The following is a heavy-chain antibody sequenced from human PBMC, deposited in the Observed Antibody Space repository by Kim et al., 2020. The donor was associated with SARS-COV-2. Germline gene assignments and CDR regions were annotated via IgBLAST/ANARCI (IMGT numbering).Heavy chain of an antibody. CDR1: GFTFSSYG. D-gene: IGHD6-19*01. V-gene: IGHV3-30*18. J-gene: IGHJ4*03. CDR2: ISYDGSNK. CDR3: AKASSREQGMVKG. Sequence: GGSLRLSCAASGFTFSSYGMHWVRQAPGKGLDWVALISYDGSNKYYADSVKGRFTISRDNSKSTLYLQMNNLTSEDTAVYYCAKASSREQGMVKGWGQGTMVSVSS.